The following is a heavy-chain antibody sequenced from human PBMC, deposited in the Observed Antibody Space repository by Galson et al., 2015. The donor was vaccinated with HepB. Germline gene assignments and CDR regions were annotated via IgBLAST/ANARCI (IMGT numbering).Heavy chain of an antibody. CDR2: ISHDGSNE. CDR3: AKADFWGGYFGL. Sequence: SLRLSCAASGFTFTSYDTHWVRQAPGKGLEWVALISHDGSNEYYGDSVKGRFTISRDNSKNTLYLQMNSLRVEDTAMYYCAKADFWGGYFGLWGQGTLVTVSS. J-gene: IGHJ4*02. V-gene: IGHV3-30*18. D-gene: IGHD3-3*01. CDR1: GFTFTSYD.